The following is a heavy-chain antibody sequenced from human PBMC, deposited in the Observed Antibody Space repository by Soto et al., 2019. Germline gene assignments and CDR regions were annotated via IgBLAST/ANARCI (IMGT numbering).Heavy chain of an antibody. D-gene: IGHD6-13*01. J-gene: IGHJ6*02. CDR2: ISPIFGTA. V-gene: IGHV1-69*01. CDR1: GGRXTHYA. CDR3: ARRAAAAAYYYYGMEV. Sequence: NVSFRASGGRXTHYARIWVREAPRQGLEWMGGISPIFGTANYAQKFQGRVTITADESTSTAYMELSSLRPEETALYSCARRAAAAAYYYYGMEVWGQGTTVTVSS.